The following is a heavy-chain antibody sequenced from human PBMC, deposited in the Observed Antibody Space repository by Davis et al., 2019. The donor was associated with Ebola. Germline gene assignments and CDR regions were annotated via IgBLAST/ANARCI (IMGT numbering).Heavy chain of an antibody. CDR2: ISSSGSTI. CDR1: GFTFSDYY. J-gene: IGHJ2*01. CDR3: ARVLVEMATPLPYWYFDL. Sequence: GESLKISCAASGFTFSDYYMSWIRQAPGKGLEWVSYISSSGSTIYYADSVKGRFTISRDNAKNSLYLQMNSLRAEDTAVYYCARVLVEMATPLPYWYFDLWGRGTLVTVSS. V-gene: IGHV3-11*01. D-gene: IGHD5-24*01.